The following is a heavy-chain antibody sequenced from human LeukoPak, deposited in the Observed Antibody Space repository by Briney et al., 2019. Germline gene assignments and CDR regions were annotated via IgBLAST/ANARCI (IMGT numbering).Heavy chain of an antibody. CDR3: ARGRLYCSGGSCYLLDY. V-gene: IGHV4-34*01. Sequence: SETLSLTCAVYGGSFSGYYWSWIRQPPGKGLEWIGEINHSGSTNYNPPLKSRVTISVDTSKNQFSLKLSSVTAADTAVYYCARGRLYCSGGSCYLLDYWGQGTLVTVSS. J-gene: IGHJ4*02. CDR2: INHSGST. D-gene: IGHD2-15*01. CDR1: GGSFSGYY.